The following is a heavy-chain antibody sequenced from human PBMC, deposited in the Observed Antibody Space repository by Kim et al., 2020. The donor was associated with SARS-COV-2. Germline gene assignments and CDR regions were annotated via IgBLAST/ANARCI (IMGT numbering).Heavy chain of an antibody. V-gene: IGHV3-72*01. J-gene: IGHJ4*02. CDR3: VRVRGGGYDY. Sequence: GGSLRLSCAASGFMFSDYYMDWVRQAPGKGLEWVGRSRNKANSYITEYAASVKGRFTVSRDDSKNSLYLQMNSLKTEDTALYYCVRVRGGGYDYWGQGTLVSASS. D-gene: IGHD1-26*01. CDR1: GFMFSDYY. CDR2: SRNKANSYIT.